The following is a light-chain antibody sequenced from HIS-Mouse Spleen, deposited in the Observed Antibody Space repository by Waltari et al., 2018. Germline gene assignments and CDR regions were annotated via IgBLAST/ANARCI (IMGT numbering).Light chain of an antibody. Sequence: SYELTQPPSVSVSPGQTARITCSGDALPKKYAYWYQQKSGQAPVLVIYEERKRPSGIPRRFSGSSSGTMATLTISGAQVEDEADYYCYSTDSSGNHRVFGGGTKLTVL. CDR1: ALPKKY. J-gene: IGLJ2*01. CDR2: EER. CDR3: YSTDSSGNHRV. V-gene: IGLV3-10*01.